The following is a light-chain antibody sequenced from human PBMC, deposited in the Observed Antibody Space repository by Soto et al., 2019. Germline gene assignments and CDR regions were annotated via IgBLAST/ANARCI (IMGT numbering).Light chain of an antibody. CDR3: QQTTSFPLT. J-gene: IGKJ4*01. CDR2: AAS. CDR1: QGISSW. Sequence: DIQMTHSPSFVSASVGDRVTRTCRACQGISSWLAWYQHKQGRAPKLLIHAASSLESGVPSRFNGRGSGTDGPLTISSRQPEDVATYYCQQTTSFPLTFGGGTKVEIK. V-gene: IGKV1-12*01.